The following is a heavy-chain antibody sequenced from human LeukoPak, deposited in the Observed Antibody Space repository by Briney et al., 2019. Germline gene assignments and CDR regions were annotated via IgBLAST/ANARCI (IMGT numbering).Heavy chain of an antibody. CDR2: INPNSGGT. CDR3: ARAPTEVVAARPVVPDY. CDR1: GYTSTGYY. V-gene: IGHV1-2*02. D-gene: IGHD6-6*01. Sequence: ASVKVSCKASGYTSTGYYMHWVRQAPGQGLEWMGWINPNSGGTNYAQKFQGRVTMTRDTSISTAYMELSRLRSDDTAVYYCARAPTEVVAARPVVPDYWGQGTLVTVSS. J-gene: IGHJ4*02.